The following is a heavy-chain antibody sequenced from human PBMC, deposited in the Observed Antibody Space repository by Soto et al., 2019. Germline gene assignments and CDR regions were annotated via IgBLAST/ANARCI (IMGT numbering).Heavy chain of an antibody. V-gene: IGHV3-23*01. Sequence: PGGSLRLSCAASGFTFSSYAMSWVRQAPGKGLEWVSAISGSGGSTYYADSVRGRFTISRDNSKNTLYLQMNSLRAEDTAVYYCAKDYSSSWYSNWFDPWGQGTLVTVS. CDR3: AKDYSSSWYSNWFDP. J-gene: IGHJ5*02. CDR2: ISGSGGST. D-gene: IGHD6-13*01. CDR1: GFTFSSYA.